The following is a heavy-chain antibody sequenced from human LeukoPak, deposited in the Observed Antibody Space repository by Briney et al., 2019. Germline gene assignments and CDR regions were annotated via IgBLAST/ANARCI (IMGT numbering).Heavy chain of an antibody. CDR2: IRYDGSNK. Sequence: GGSLRLSCAGSGFTFSSYGMHWVRQAPGKGLEWVAFIRYDGSNKYYADSVKGRFTISRDNSKNTLYLQMNSLRAEDTAVYYCAKAPSPSSSFYYYYYMDVWGKGTTVTVSS. V-gene: IGHV3-30*02. J-gene: IGHJ6*03. CDR3: AKAPSPSSSFYYYYYMDV. CDR1: GFTFSSYG. D-gene: IGHD6-6*01.